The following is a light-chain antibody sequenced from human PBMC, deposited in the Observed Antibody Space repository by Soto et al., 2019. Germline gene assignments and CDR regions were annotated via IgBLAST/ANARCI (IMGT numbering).Light chain of an antibody. CDR2: VNN. J-gene: IGLJ3*02. Sequence: QLVLTQPPSASGTPGQRVTISCSGSSSNIGRNTVNWYQQLPGTAPRLLIYVNNQRPSGVPDRFSGSKSGTSASLAISGLQSEDEADYYRAAWDDSLNGRVFGGGTKLTVL. V-gene: IGLV1-44*01. CDR1: SSNIGRNT. CDR3: AAWDDSLNGRV.